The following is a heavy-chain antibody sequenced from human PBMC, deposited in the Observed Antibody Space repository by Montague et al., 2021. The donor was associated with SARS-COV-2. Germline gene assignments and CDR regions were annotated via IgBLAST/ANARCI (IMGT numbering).Heavy chain of an antibody. CDR3: ARKEMKYSCIWSTGGNWFDP. J-gene: IGHJ5*02. CDR2: IYYSGST. Sequence: SETLSLTCTVSGGSISSSSYYWGWTRQPPGKGLEWIGSIYYSGSTYYNPSLKSRVTISVDTSKNQFSLKLSSVTAADTAVYYCARKEMKYSCIWSTGGNWFDPWGQGTLVTVSS. D-gene: IGHD6-13*01. CDR1: GGSISSSSYY. V-gene: IGHV4-39*01.